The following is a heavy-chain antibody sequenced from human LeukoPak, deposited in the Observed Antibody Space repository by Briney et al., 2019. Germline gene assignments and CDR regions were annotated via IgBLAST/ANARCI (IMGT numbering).Heavy chain of an antibody. J-gene: IGHJ5*02. V-gene: IGHV1-2*02. Sequence: ASVKVSCKASGYTFTGYYMRWVRQAPGQGLEWMGWINPNSGGTNYAQKFQGRVTMTRNTSISTAYMELSRLRSDDTAVYYCARGEACSSTSCYYWFDPWGQGTLVTVSS. D-gene: IGHD2-2*01. CDR3: ARGEACSSTSCYYWFDP. CDR2: INPNSGGT. CDR1: GYTFTGYY.